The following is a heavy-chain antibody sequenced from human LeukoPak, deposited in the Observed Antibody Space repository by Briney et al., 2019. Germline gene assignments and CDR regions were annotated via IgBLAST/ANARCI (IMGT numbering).Heavy chain of an antibody. Sequence: PGGSLRLSCAASGFTFSSYGMHWVRQAPGKGLEWVAVISYDGSNKYYADSVKGRFTISRDNSKNTLYLQMNSLRAEDTAVYYCAKSADVEMATIGYFDYWGQGTLVTVSS. CDR3: AKSADVEMATIGYFDY. D-gene: IGHD5-24*01. CDR1: GFTFSSYG. CDR2: ISYDGSNK. V-gene: IGHV3-30*18. J-gene: IGHJ4*02.